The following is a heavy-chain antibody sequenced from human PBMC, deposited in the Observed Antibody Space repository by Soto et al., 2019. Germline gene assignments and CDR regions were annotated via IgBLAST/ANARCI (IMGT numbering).Heavy chain of an antibody. CDR2: IYSGGST. Sequence: GGSLRLPCAASGFTVSSNYMSWVRQAPGKGLEWVSVIYSGGSTYYADSVKGRFTISRDNSKNTLYLQMNSLRAEDTAVYYCARSRAIVVEQPTGGYYGSGPLGYWGQGTLVTVSS. J-gene: IGHJ4*02. CDR1: GFTVSSNY. V-gene: IGHV3-66*01. CDR3: ARSRAIVVEQPTGGYYGSGPLGY. D-gene: IGHD3-10*01.